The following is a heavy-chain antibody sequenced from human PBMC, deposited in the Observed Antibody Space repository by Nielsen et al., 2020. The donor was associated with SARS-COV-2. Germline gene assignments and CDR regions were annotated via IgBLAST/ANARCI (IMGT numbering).Heavy chain of an antibody. D-gene: IGHD3-16*02. CDR1: VYTFTSYA. CDR2: INTNTGNP. CDR3: ARVSIQDYYYGMDV. V-gene: IGHV7-4-1*02. J-gene: IGHJ6*02. Sequence: SVNVSCNSSVYTFTSYAMNWVRQAPGQGLEWMGWINTNTGNPTYAQGFIGRFVFSLDTSVSTAYLQISSLKAEDTAVYYCARVSIQDYYYGMDVWGQGTTVTVSS.